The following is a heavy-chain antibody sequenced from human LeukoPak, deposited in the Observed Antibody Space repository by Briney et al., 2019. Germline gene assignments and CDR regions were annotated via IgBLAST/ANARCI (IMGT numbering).Heavy chain of an antibody. V-gene: IGHV4-4*02. CDR3: VRVQARVRVGAFDI. J-gene: IGHJ3*02. CDR2: IYYSGST. Sequence: SGTLSLTCAVSGGSISSSNWWSWIRQPPGKGLEWIGSIYYSGSTYYSPSLKSRVTISVDTSKNQFSLKLSSVTAADTAVYYCVRVQARVRVGAFDIWGQGTMVTVSS. D-gene: IGHD5-18*01. CDR1: GGSISSSNW.